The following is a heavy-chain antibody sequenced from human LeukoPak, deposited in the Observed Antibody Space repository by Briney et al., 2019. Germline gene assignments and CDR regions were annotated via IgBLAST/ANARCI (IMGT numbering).Heavy chain of an antibody. Sequence: SVKVSCKASGGSFSNYAISWVRQAPGQGLEWMGGIIPILGSATYAQHFQGRVTITMDESTTTAYMELSRLRPGDTAVFYCARGERAIPIYYWGQGTLVTVSS. CDR1: GGSFSNYA. J-gene: IGHJ4*02. D-gene: IGHD3-10*01. V-gene: IGHV1-69*05. CDR3: ARGERAIPIYY. CDR2: IIPILGSA.